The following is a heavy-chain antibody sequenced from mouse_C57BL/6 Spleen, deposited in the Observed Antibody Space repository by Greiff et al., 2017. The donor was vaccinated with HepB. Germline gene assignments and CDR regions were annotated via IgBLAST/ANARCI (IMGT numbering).Heavy chain of an antibody. J-gene: IGHJ1*03. V-gene: IGHV14-2*01. CDR3: VLITTVVATRYFDD. CDR1: GFNIKDYY. Sequence: EVQLQQSGAELVKPGASVKLSCTASGFNIKDYYMHWVKQRTEQGLEWIGRIYPEDGDTKYAPKFQGKATITADTSSNTAYLQLSSLTSEDTALYYCVLITTVVATRYFDDWGTGTTVTVSS. CDR2: IYPEDGDT. D-gene: IGHD1-1*01.